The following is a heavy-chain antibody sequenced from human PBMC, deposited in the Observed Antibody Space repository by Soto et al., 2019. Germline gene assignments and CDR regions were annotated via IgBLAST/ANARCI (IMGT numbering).Heavy chain of an antibody. CDR2: INHSGST. D-gene: IGHD4-17*01. V-gene: IGHV4-34*01. CDR1: GGSFSGYY. Sequence: PSETVSLTCAVYGGSFSGYYWSWIRQPPGKGLEWIGEINHSGSTNYNPSLKSRVTISVDTSKNQFSLKLSSVTAADTAVYYCARAYSQRLYGDNIYYYYGMDVWGQGTTVTVSS. J-gene: IGHJ6*02. CDR3: ARAYSQRLYGDNIYYYYGMDV.